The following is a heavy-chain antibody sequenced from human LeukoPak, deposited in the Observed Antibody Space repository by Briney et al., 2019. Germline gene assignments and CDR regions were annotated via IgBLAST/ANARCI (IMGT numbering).Heavy chain of an antibody. V-gene: IGHV3-48*02. D-gene: IGHD3-10*01. J-gene: IGHJ4*02. CDR2: ISSTSTT. Sequence: GGSLRLSCAVSGFTFGSYTMDWVRQAPGKGLEWVSHISSTSTTYYADSVKGRFTTSRDNAKNLLYLQMNSLRDEDTAVYYCAAAGDYWGQGTLVTVSS. CDR1: GFTFGSYT. CDR3: AAAGDY.